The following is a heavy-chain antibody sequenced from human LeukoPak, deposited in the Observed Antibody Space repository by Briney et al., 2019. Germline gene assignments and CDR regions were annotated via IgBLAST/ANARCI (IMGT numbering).Heavy chain of an antibody. J-gene: IGHJ3*02. V-gene: IGHV4-39*01. CDR3: ARQRGLGAFDI. CDR1: GGSISGSSYY. Sequence: SETLSLTCTVSGGSISGSSYYWGWIRQPPGKGLEWIGSIYYSGSTYYNPSLKSRVTISVDTSKNQFSLKLSSVTAADTAVYYCARQRGLGAFDIWGQGTMVTVSS. CDR2: IYYSGST.